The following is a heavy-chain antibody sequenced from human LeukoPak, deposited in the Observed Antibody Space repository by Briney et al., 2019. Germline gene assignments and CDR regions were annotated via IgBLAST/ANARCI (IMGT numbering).Heavy chain of an antibody. CDR1: GGTFSSYA. V-gene: IGHV1-69*05. Sequence: GASVKVSCKASGGTFSSYAISWVRQAPGQGLEWMGGIIPIFGTANYAQKFQGRVTMTTDTSTSTAYMELRSLRSDDTAVYYCARELRDIVATRGADYWGQGTLVTVSS. J-gene: IGHJ4*02. CDR3: ARELRDIVATRGADY. D-gene: IGHD5-12*01. CDR2: IIPIFGTA.